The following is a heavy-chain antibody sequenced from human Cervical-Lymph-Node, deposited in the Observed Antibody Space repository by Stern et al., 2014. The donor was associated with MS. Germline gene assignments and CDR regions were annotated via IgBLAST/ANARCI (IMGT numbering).Heavy chain of an antibody. J-gene: IGHJ2*01. Sequence: EVHLVESGGGLVQPGRSLRISCAASGFRFDEYAMHWVRQAPGKGLEWVSGITWESDTIHYADSVKGRFTISRDKGKNSLHLQMDSLKTEDTALYYCGKPYWKQLWASHFDLWGRGTLVTVSS. CDR3: GKPYWKQLWASHFDL. D-gene: IGHD5-18*01. CDR1: GFRFDEYA. CDR2: ITWESDTI. V-gene: IGHV3-9*01.